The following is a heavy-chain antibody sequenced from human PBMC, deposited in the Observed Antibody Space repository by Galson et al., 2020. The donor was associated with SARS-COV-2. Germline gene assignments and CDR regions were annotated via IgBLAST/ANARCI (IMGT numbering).Heavy chain of an antibody. CDR3: ARVERASSSSSWLSTDYCYYGMDV. V-gene: IGHV3-30*03. D-gene: IGHD6-13*01. J-gene: IGHJ6*02. CDR1: GFTFSSYG. Sequence: GESLKISCAVSGFTFSSYGMHWVRQAPGKGLEWVAVISYDGSYKNYVDSVKGRFTISRDNSKSTLYLQMNSLRAEDTAVYYCARVERASSSSSWLSTDYCYYGMDVWGQGTTVTVSS. CDR2: ISYDGSYK.